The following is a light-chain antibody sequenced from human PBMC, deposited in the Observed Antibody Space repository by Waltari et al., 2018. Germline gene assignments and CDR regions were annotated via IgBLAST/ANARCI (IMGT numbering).Light chain of an antibody. J-gene: IGLJ1*01. CDR3: HSYTGSRTYG. CDR1: TNDVGGYNF. CDR2: EVT. V-gene: IGLV2-14*01. Sequence: QSALTQPASVSGSPGQSITIFCTGTTNDVGGYNFVSWYQHHPGKAPKLIIYEVTKRPSGVSTRLSGSKSGHTASLTISGLQAEDEADYYCHSYTGSRTYGFGTGTKVTVL.